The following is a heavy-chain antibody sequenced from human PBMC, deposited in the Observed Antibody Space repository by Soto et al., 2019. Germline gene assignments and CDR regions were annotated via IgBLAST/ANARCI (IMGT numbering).Heavy chain of an antibody. Sequence: SETLSLTCTVSGGSISSYYWSWNRQPQGKGLEWIGYIYYSGSTNYNPSLKSRVTISVDTSKNQFSLKLSSVTAADTAVYYCARGGFGEFYYYYGMDVWGQGTTVTVSS. CDR3: ARGGFGEFYYYYGMDV. V-gene: IGHV4-59*01. CDR1: GGSISSYY. D-gene: IGHD3-10*01. CDR2: IYYSGST. J-gene: IGHJ6*02.